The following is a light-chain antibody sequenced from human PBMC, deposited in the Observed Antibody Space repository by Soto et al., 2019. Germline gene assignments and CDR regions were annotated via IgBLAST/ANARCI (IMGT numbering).Light chain of an antibody. CDR2: DAS. CDR3: QQYNSYPT. V-gene: IGKV1-5*01. J-gene: IGKJ1*01. Sequence: DIQMTQSPSTLSASVGDRVTITCRASQSISSWLAWYQQKPGKAPKLLIYDASSLESGVPSRFSGSGSGTEFNLTISSLQPNDFATYYCQQYNSYPTFGQGTKVGIK. CDR1: QSISSW.